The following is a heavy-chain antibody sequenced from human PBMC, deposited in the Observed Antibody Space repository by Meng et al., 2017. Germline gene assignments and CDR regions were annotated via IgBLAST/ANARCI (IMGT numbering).Heavy chain of an antibody. V-gene: IGHV2-5*02. Sequence: ITLKESGPTLVKPTQTLTLTCTFSGFSLSTSGVGVGWIRQPPGKALEWLALIYWDDDKRYSPSLKSRLTITKDTSKNQVVLTMTNMDPVDTATYCCALIVGATIQFDYWGQGTLVTVSS. CDR3: ALIVGATIQFDY. CDR1: GFSLSTSGVG. D-gene: IGHD1-26*01. CDR2: IYWDDDK. J-gene: IGHJ4*02.